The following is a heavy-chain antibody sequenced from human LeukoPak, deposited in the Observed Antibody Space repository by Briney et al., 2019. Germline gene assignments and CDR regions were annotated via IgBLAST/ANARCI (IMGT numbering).Heavy chain of an antibody. Sequence: GGSLRLSCAASGFTFSSYAMSWVRQAPGKGLEWVSAISGSGGSTYYADSVKGRFTISRDNSKNTLYLQMNSLRAEGTAVYYCAKSYNWNYASWFDPWGQGTLVTVSS. V-gene: IGHV3-23*01. CDR2: ISGSGGST. CDR3: AKSYNWNYASWFDP. CDR1: GFTFSSYA. J-gene: IGHJ5*02. D-gene: IGHD1-7*01.